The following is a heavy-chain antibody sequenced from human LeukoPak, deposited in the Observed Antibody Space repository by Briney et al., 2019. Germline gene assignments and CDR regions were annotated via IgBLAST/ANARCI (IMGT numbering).Heavy chain of an antibody. CDR2: IYYSGSA. CDR1: GDSISSYY. CDR3: ARHSRSYYDFDY. Sequence: SETLSLTCTVSGDSISSYYWSWIRQPPGKGLEWIGYIYYSGSANYSPSLKSRVTISVDTSKNHFSLKLSSVTAADTAVYYCARHSRSYYDFDYWGQGTLVTVSS. J-gene: IGHJ4*02. D-gene: IGHD1-26*01. V-gene: IGHV4-59*08.